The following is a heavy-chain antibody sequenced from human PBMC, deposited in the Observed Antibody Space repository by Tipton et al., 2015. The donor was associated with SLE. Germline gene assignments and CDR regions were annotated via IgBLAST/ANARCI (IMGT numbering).Heavy chain of an antibody. CDR3: ARGTRVMCGDGNSAGMDV. CDR1: GGSISSGDYY. V-gene: IGHV4-30-4*08. CDR2: IYYSGSI. J-gene: IGHJ6*02. D-gene: IGHD5-24*01. Sequence: TLSLTCTVSGGSISSGDYYWSWIRQPPGKGLEWIGYIYYSGSINYNPSLKSRVTISVDTSKNQFSLKVSSVTAADTAVYYCARGTRVMCGDGNSAGMDVWGQGTAVAASS.